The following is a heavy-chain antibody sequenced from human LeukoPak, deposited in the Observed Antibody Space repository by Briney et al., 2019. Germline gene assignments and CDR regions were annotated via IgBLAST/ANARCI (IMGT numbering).Heavy chain of an antibody. V-gene: IGHV4-30-2*01. CDR2: IYHSGST. CDR3: ARAPGGSYCSSTSCQVARYRFDP. D-gene: IGHD2-2*01. Sequence: SQTLSLTCAVSGGSISRGGYSWSWIRQPPGKGLEWIGYIYHSGSTYYNPSLKSRVTISVDRSKNQFSLKLSSVTAADTAVYYCARAPGGSYCSSTSCQVARYRFDPWGQGTLVTVSS. CDR1: GGSISRGGYS. J-gene: IGHJ5*02.